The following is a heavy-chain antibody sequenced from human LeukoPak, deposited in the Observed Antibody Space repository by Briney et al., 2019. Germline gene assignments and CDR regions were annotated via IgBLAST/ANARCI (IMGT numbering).Heavy chain of an antibody. CDR2: IYPDDSET. J-gene: IGHJ3*01. Sequence: GEPLKISCRASGYSFSDYWIGWVRHMPGKGLEWMTIIYPDDSETRYSPSLQGQVTISADKSTNTAYLQWSSLKASATGMYYCARQRAYRMTKDGFDVWGQGTMVTVSS. CDR1: GYSFSDYW. CDR3: ARQRAYRMTKDGFDV. V-gene: IGHV5-51*01. D-gene: IGHD2-21*01.